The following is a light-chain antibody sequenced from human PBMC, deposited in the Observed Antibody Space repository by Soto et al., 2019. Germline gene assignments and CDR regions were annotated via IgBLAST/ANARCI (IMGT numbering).Light chain of an antibody. CDR1: QTVGRF. Sequence: DIVLTQSPATLSLSPGDRVTLSCRASQTVGRFLSWYQHSPGQGPRLLVYDASNRATGVPARFSGSGSETDFTLPISSLGPEVFAVYYCQQRLHWPITFGQGTRLEIK. V-gene: IGKV3-11*01. CDR3: QQRLHWPIT. J-gene: IGKJ5*01. CDR2: DAS.